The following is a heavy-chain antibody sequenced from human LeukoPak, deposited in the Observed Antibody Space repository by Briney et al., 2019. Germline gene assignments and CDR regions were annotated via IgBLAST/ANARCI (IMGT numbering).Heavy chain of an antibody. CDR1: GFIFSSYW. Sequence: GGSLRLSCAASGFIFSSYWMNWVRQAPGKGLVWVSRIASDGSSTTYADSVKGQFSISRDNAKNTLYLQMNSLRVEDTAVYYCARGRPHGNDYWGQGTLVTVSS. J-gene: IGHJ4*02. CDR3: ARGRPHGNDY. D-gene: IGHD4-23*01. CDR2: IASDGSST. V-gene: IGHV3-74*01.